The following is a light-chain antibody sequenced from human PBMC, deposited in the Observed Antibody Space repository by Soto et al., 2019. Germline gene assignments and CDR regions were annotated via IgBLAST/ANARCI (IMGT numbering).Light chain of an antibody. J-gene: IGKJ1*01. Sequence: DIQMTQSPFTLSASVGDRVTITCRASQSISSWLAWYQQKPGKAPKLLIYDASSLESGVPSRFSGSGSGTEFTLTISSLQPDDFATYYCQQYNSYCTFGQGTKVEIK. CDR2: DAS. V-gene: IGKV1-5*01. CDR1: QSISSW. CDR3: QQYNSYCT.